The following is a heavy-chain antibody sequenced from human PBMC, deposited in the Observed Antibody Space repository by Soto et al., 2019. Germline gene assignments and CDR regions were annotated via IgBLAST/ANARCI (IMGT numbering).Heavy chain of an antibody. J-gene: IGHJ4*02. CDR2: INSDGSST. Sequence: GGSLRLSCAASGFTFSSYWMHWVRQAPGKGLLWVSRINSDGSSTDYADSVRGRFTISRDNAKNTLYLQMNSLRAEDTAIYYCVRAASFDHWGQGTVVTVSS. CDR1: GFTFSSYW. CDR3: VRAASFDH. V-gene: IGHV3-74*01.